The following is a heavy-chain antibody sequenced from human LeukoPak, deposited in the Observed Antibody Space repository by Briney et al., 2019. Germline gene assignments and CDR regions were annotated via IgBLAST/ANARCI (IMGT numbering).Heavy chain of an antibody. CDR3: ARGRRPYYYDSSPDGMGY. J-gene: IGHJ4*02. CDR1: GFTLSSYA. CDR2: ISYDGSNK. V-gene: IGHV3-30*04. D-gene: IGHD3-22*01. Sequence: GGSLRLSCAASGFTLSSYAMHWVRQAPGKGLEWVAVISYDGSNKYYADSVKGRFTISRDNSKNTLYLQMNSLRAEDTAVYYCARGRRPYYYDSSPDGMGYWGQGTLVTVSS.